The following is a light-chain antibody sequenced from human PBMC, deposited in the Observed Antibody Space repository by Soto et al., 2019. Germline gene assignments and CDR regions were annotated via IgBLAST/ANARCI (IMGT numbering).Light chain of an antibody. CDR3: QQYIDWPPYT. V-gene: IGKV3-15*01. CDR2: GAS. Sequence: VVLTHSPATLSVSPWERATLSCRASQTVSRSLAWYQQKPGQAPRLLIYGASTRATGIPGRFSGSGSGTDFTLTISSLQSEDFAVYYCQQYIDWPPYTFGQGTKVDIK. J-gene: IGKJ2*01. CDR1: QTVSRS.